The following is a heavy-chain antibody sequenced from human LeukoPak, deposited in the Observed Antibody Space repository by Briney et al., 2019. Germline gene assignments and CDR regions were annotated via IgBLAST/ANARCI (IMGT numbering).Heavy chain of an antibody. CDR1: GFTFSSYG. V-gene: IGHV3-30*02. CDR3: AKDTALGGSGTDY. Sequence: PGRSLRLSCAASGFTFSSYGMHWVRQAPGKGLEWVAFIRYDGSNKYYADSVKGRFTISRDNSKNTLYLQMNSLRAEDTAVYYCAKDTALGGSGTDYWGQGTLVTVSS. CDR2: IRYDGSNK. J-gene: IGHJ4*02. D-gene: IGHD3-10*01.